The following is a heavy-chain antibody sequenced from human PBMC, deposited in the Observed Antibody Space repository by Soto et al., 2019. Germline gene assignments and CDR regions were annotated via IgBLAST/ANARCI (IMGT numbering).Heavy chain of an antibody. CDR2: INHSGTT. CDR1: GGSFRGYY. D-gene: IGHD1-26*01. CDR3: VRNVAGATVPYYFDF. Sequence: PXXTLSLPCAFYGGSFRGYYWSWVLQPPGKGLEWIGEINHSGTTNYNPSLKSRVTISVDTSKMQFSLKLSSVTAEDTAVYYCVRNVAGATVPYYFDFWGQGIVVTVSS. J-gene: IGHJ4*02. V-gene: IGHV4-34*01.